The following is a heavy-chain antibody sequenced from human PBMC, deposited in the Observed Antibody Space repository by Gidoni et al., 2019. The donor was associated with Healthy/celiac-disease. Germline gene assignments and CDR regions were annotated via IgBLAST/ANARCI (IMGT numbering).Heavy chain of an antibody. D-gene: IGHD3-10*01. V-gene: IGHV4-34*01. CDR1: GGSFSGYS. Sequence: QVQLQQCGAGLLQPSETLSLTCAVYGGSFSGYSWSWIRQPPGKGLEWIGEINHSGSTNYNPSLKSRVTISVDTSKNQFSLKLSSVTAADTAVYYCASPGSYYYYMDVWGKGTTVTVSS. CDR3: ASPGSYYYYMDV. J-gene: IGHJ6*03. CDR2: INHSGST.